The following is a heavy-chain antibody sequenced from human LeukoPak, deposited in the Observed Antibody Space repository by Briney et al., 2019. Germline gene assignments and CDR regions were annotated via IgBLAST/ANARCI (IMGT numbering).Heavy chain of an antibody. Sequence: PSETLSLTCTVSGGSIRSNSYYWGWIRQPPGKGLEWIGRSYYSVSTYYNPSLKRRVTISVDTSKNQFSLKLSSVTAADTAVYYCARVSGASYDGRGVFDYWGQGTLVTVSS. J-gene: IGHJ4*02. V-gene: IGHV4-39*07. CDR2: SYYSVST. CDR1: GGSIRSNSYY. CDR3: ARVSGASYDGRGVFDY. D-gene: IGHD3-16*01.